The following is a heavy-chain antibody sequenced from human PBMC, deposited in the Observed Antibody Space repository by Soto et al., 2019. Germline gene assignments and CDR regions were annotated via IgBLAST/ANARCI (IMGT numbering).Heavy chain of an antibody. V-gene: IGHV3-23*01. Sequence: EVYLLESGGGLVQPGGSLRLSCAASGFTFASFSMSWVRQAPGKGLEWVSGISASGDISYSEGTARGRATTSRDTSKIPFHLHINSPRADDTAVYYCAKSSRRALAGPPLDSWGQGTPVTVSS. D-gene: IGHD6-19*01. CDR1: GFTFASFS. CDR3: AKSSRRALAGPPLDS. J-gene: IGHJ4*02. CDR2: ISASGDIS.